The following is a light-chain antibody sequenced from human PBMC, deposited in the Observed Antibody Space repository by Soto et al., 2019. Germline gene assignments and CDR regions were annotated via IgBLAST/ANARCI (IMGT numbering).Light chain of an antibody. V-gene: IGKV1-39*01. CDR3: QHSSSTPPWT. CDR2: GAS. CDR1: QRISNY. J-gene: IGKJ1*01. Sequence: DIQMTQSPSSLSASVGDSVTITCRASQRISNYLSWYQQKPGKATKLLIFGASNLQSGVPSRFSGSGSGTDFTLTISNVEPDEFATDYCQHSSSTPPWTFGQGTKVEVK.